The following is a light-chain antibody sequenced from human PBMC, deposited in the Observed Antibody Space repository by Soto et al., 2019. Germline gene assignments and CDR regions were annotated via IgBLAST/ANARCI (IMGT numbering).Light chain of an antibody. CDR2: EVT. V-gene: IGLV2-23*02. CDR3: CSSAGGSIPVV. Sequence: QSALTQPASVSGSPGQSITISCTGTSSDVGSYNLVSWYQQHPGKAPKLMIYEVTKRPSGVSNRLSGSKSGNTASLTISGLQAEDDADYYCCSSAGGSIPVVFGGGTKLTVL. CDR1: SSDVGSYNL. J-gene: IGLJ3*02.